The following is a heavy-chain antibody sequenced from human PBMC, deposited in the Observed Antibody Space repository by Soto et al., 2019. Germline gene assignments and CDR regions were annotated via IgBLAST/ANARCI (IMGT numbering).Heavy chain of an antibody. J-gene: IGHJ4*02. Sequence: LRLSCAASGFTFSSYWMHWVRQAPGEGLVWVSRISADGSYISYADSVKGRFTISRDNAENTLYLQMNSLRAEDTAVYYCARDLTYGSGSYPLVWGQGTLVPVSS. CDR2: ISADGSYI. CDR1: GFTFSSYW. CDR3: ARDLTYGSGSYPLV. V-gene: IGHV3-74*01. D-gene: IGHD3-10*01.